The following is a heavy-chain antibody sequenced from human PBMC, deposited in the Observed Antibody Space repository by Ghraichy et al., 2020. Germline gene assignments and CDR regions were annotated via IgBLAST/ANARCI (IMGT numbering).Heavy chain of an antibody. CDR2: ISGSGDSA. J-gene: IGHJ4*02. Sequence: GALRLSCVASGFDFNNYDMTWVRQAPGKGLEWVSGISGSGDSAHYADSVKGRFTISRDNSKNTLYLQMNNPRAEDTAVYYCAKRHYYVSGTYNWWGQGTLVTVSS. D-gene: IGHD3-10*01. CDR3: AKRHYYVSGTYNW. V-gene: IGHV3-23*01. CDR1: GFDFNNYD.